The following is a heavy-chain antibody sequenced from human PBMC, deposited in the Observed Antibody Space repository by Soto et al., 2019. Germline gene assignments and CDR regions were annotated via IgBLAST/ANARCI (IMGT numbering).Heavy chain of an antibody. V-gene: IGHV1-18*04. Sequence: QVQLVQSGADVKKPGASVKVSCKASGYTFTSYGISWVRQAPGQGLEWMGWISAYNGNTNYAQKLQGRVTMTTDTSTSTAYMELRSLRSDDTAVYYCSIFVGVVGAGSFDYWGQGTLVTVSS. D-gene: IGHD1-26*01. CDR2: ISAYNGNT. J-gene: IGHJ4*02. CDR1: GYTFTSYG. CDR3: SIFVGVVGAGSFDY.